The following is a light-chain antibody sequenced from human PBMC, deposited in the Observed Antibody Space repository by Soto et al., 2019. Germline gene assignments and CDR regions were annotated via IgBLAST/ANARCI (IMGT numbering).Light chain of an antibody. J-gene: IGKJ1*01. V-gene: IGKV1-39*01. Sequence: DIQMTQSPSSLSASVGDRVILTCRASQTIRTSLNWYQQKPGKAPKLLIYAASTLHSGVPSRFSGSGSGTDFTLSISNLQPEDFATYFCQQPYATPPTFGQGTKVEI. CDR1: QTIRTS. CDR3: QQPYATPPT. CDR2: AAS.